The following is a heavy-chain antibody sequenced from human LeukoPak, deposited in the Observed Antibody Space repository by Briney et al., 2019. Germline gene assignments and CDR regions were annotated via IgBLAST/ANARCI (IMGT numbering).Heavy chain of an antibody. V-gene: IGHV3-21*01. Sequence: GGSLRLSCAASGFTFSSYSMNWVRQAPGKGLEWVSSISSSSSYIYYADSVKGRFTVSRDNAKNSLFLQMNSLRAEDTAVYYRARVAGYCDSTSNCYSDYWGQGTLVTVSS. D-gene: IGHD2-2*01. J-gene: IGHJ4*02. CDR2: ISSSSSYI. CDR1: GFTFSSYS. CDR3: ARVAGYCDSTSNCYSDY.